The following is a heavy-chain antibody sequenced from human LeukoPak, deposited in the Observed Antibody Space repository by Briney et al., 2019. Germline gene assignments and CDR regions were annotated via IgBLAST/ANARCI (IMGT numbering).Heavy chain of an antibody. V-gene: IGHV4-59*01. CDR2: IYYTGST. J-gene: IGHJ3*02. D-gene: IGHD1-26*01. Sequence: PSETLSLTCTVSGGSISSYYWSWIRQPPGKGLEWIGYIYYTGSTYYYPSLKSRVTLSVDTSKNQFSLNLSSVTAADTAVYYCAKDRSGSYYGDDDALDIWDQGTMVTVSS. CDR1: GGSISSYY. CDR3: AKDRSGSYYGDDDALDI.